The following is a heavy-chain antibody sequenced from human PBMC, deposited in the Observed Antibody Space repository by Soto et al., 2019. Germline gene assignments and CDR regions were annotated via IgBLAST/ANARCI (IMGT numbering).Heavy chain of an antibody. J-gene: IGHJ3*02. CDR3: ARDRYTAMAPLDAFDI. V-gene: IGHV3-21*01. Sequence: PGGSLRLSCAASGFTFSSYSMNWVRQAPGKGLEWVSSISSSSSYIYYADSVKGRFTIPRDNAKNSLYLQMNSLRAEDTAVYYCARDRYTAMAPLDAFDIWGQGTMVTVSS. D-gene: IGHD5-18*01. CDR2: ISSSSSYI. CDR1: GFTFSSYS.